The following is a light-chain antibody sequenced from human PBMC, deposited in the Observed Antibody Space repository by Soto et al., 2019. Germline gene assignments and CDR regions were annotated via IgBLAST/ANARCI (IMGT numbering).Light chain of an antibody. CDR2: DAS. V-gene: IGKV3-11*01. J-gene: IGKJ4*01. Sequence: EVVLTPSPSTLSLSPGERPTHSCRPSLSVSSSLVWYQQKPGQAPRLVIYDASNRATGIPARFSGSGSGTDFTLTISSLEPEDFAVYYCHQRTNWHPEVTFGGGTKVDIK. CDR1: LSVSSS. CDR3: HQRTNWHPEVT.